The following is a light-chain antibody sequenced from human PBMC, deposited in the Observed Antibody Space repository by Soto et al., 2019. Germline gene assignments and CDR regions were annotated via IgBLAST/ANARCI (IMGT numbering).Light chain of an antibody. J-gene: IGLJ1*01. Sequence: QSVRTQPASVSGSPGQSIAISCTGTSSDVGGYNYVSWYQQHPGKAPKLMAYDVSNRPSGVSNRFSGSKSGNTASLTISGLQAEDEADYYCTSYTSSSTYVFGTWPKVTVL. CDR1: SSDVGGYNY. CDR3: TSYTSSSTYV. V-gene: IGLV2-14*01. CDR2: DVS.